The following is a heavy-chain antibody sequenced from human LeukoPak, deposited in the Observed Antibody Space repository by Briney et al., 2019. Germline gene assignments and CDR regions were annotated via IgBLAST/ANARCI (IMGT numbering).Heavy chain of an antibody. CDR3: ARLHHLSAFWTASYALFDN. J-gene: IGHJ4*02. CDR2: IYSNGIT. Sequence: SETLSLTCTVSGGSISGYYRNWIRQPPGKGLEWIGHIYSNGITTYNPSLQSRVTISLGSSSNHFSLRLTSVTAADTAVYFCARLHHLSAFWTASYALFDNWGQGTVVTVSS. CDR1: GGSISGYY. D-gene: IGHD3/OR15-3a*01. V-gene: IGHV4-4*09.